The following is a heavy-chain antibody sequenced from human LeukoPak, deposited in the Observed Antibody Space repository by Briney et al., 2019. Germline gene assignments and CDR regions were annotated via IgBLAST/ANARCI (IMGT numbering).Heavy chain of an antibody. CDR2: IYYSGST. CDR3: ARQSRYCSGGSCQYYFDY. D-gene: IGHD2-15*01. V-gene: IGHV4-59*08. CDR1: GGSISSYY. Sequence: SETLSPTCTVSGGSISSYYWSWIRQPPGKELEWIGYIYYSGSTNYNPSLKSRVTISVDTSKNQFSLKLSSVTAADTAVYYCARQSRYCSGGSCQYYFDYWGQGTLVTVSS. J-gene: IGHJ4*02.